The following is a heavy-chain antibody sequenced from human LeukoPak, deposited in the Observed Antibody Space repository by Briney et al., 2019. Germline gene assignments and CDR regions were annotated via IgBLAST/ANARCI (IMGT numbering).Heavy chain of an antibody. CDR2: INPNSGGT. J-gene: IGHJ4*02. V-gene: IGHV1-2*02. CDR3: ARDKGRIAVYFGY. D-gene: IGHD6-19*01. CDR1: GYTFTGYY. Sequence: GASVKVSCKASGYTFTGYYMHWVRQAPGQGLEWMGWINPNSGGTNYAQKFQGRVTMTRDTSISTAYMELSRLRSDDTAVYYCARDKGRIAVYFGYWGQGTLVTVSS.